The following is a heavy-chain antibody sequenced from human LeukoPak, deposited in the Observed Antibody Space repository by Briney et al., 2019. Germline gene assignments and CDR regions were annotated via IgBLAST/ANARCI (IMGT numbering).Heavy chain of an antibody. CDR2: ISGSGGST. D-gene: IGHD3-22*01. CDR1: GFTFSSYA. Sequence: GGSLRLSCAASGFTFSSYAMSWVRQVPGKGLEWVSAISGSGGSTYYADSVKGRFTISRDNSKNALYLQMNSLRAEDTAVYYCAKSSDYFDSSRFDYWGQETLVTVSS. CDR3: AKSSDYFDSSRFDY. J-gene: IGHJ4*02. V-gene: IGHV3-23*01.